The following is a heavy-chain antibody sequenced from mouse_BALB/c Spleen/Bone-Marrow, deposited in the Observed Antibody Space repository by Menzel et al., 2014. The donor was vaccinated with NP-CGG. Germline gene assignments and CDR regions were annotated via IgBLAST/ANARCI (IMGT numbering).Heavy chain of an antibody. J-gene: IGHJ4*01. Sequence: VQLQQSGPELVRPGASVKMFCKASDYTFTSYWMHWVKQRPGQGLEWIGMIDPSNSETRLNQKFKDKATLNVDKSSNTAYIHLSGLTSEDSAVYYCARTFQPRRAMDYWGQGSSVTVSS. CDR3: ARTFQPRRAMDY. CDR2: IDPSNSET. D-gene: IGHD6-1*01. CDR1: DYTFTSYW. V-gene: IGHV1-74*01.